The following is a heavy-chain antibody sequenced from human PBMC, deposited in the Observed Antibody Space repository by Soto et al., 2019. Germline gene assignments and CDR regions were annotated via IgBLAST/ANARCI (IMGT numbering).Heavy chain of an antibody. Sequence: GGSLRLSCAASGFTVSSNYMIWVRRAPGKGLEWVSLIYRDNTTFYADSVKGRFTVSRDNSRDTLYLQMNSLRADYTAVYYCARDWGSSPDAFDIWGHGTLVTVSS. CDR1: GFTVSSNY. CDR3: ARDWGSSPDAFDI. CDR2: IYRDNTT. V-gene: IGHV3-53*01. D-gene: IGHD6-13*01. J-gene: IGHJ3*02.